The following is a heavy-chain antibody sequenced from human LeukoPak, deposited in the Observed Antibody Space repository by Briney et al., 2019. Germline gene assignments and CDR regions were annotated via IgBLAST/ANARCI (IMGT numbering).Heavy chain of an antibody. CDR2: INHSGST. V-gene: IGHV4-34*01. CDR1: GGSFSGYY. D-gene: IGHD5-12*01. CDR3: ARQGAYSGYQAFDY. Sequence: PSETLSLTCAVYGGSFSGYYWSWIRQPPGKGLEWIGEINHSGSTNYNPSLKSRVTMSIDTSKNQFSLKLSSVTAADTAVYYCARQGAYSGYQAFDYWGQGTLVSVSS. J-gene: IGHJ4*02.